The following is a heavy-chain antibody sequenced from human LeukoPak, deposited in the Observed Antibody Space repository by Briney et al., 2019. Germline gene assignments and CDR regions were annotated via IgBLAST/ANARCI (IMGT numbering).Heavy chain of an antibody. CDR2: IYYSGST. CDR1: GGSISSYY. J-gene: IGHJ4*02. D-gene: IGHD1-1*01. CDR3: ARESTGVFDY. Sequence: SETLSLTCTVSGGSISSYYWSWIRQPPGKGLEWIGYIYYSGSTNYNPSLKSRVTISVDTPKNQFSLKLSSVTAADTAVYYCARESTGVFDYWGQGTLVTVSS. V-gene: IGHV4-59*01.